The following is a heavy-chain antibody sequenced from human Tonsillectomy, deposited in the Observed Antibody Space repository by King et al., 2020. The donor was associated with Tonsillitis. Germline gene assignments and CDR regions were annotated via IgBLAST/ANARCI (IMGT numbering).Heavy chain of an antibody. CDR2: IRSKANSYAT. D-gene: IGHD7-27*01. CDR1: GFTFSGSA. CDR3: TRSETGVFDY. Sequence: VQLVESGGGLVQPGGSLKLSCAASGFTFSGSAMHWVRQASGKGLEWVGRIRSKANSYATAYAASVKGRFTISRDDSKNTGYLQMNSLKTEDKAVYYCTRSETGVFDYWGQGTLVTVSS. V-gene: IGHV3-73*01. J-gene: IGHJ4*02.